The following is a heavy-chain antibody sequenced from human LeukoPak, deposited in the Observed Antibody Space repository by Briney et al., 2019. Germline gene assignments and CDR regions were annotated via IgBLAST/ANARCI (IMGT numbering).Heavy chain of an antibody. J-gene: IGHJ6*02. CDR1: GFTFSSYA. CDR3: ARDRRCYDSSGYYYYYGMDV. CDR2: ISGSGGST. V-gene: IGHV3-23*01. D-gene: IGHD3-22*01. Sequence: GGSLRLSCAASGFTFSSYAMSWVRQAPGKGLEWVSAISGSGGSTYYADSVKGRFTISRDNAKNSLYLQMNSLRAEDTAVYYCARDRRCYDSSGYYYYYGMDVWGQGTTVTVSS.